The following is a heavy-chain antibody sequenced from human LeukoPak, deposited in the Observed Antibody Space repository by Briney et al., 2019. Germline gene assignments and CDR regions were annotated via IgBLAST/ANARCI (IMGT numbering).Heavy chain of an antibody. J-gene: IGHJ4*02. Sequence: PSETLSLTCTVSGGSISSYYWSWIRQPPGKGLEWIGYIYYSGSTSYNPSLKSRVTISVDTSKNQFSLKLSSVTAADTAVYYCASSYSSGWTGPFDYWGQGTLVTVSS. D-gene: IGHD6-19*01. CDR3: ASSYSSGWTGPFDY. CDR2: IYYSGST. V-gene: IGHV4-59*08. CDR1: GGSISSYY.